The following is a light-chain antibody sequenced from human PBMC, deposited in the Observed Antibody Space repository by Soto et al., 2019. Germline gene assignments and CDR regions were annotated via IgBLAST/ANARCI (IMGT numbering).Light chain of an antibody. J-gene: IGLJ1*01. CDR2: EVT. CDR1: SSDVGTYNL. Sequence: VLAQPASVSGSPEQSITISCTGTSSDVGTYNLVSWYQQHPGKAPKLIIYEVTERPSGISNRFSGSKFGNTASLTISGLLPEDEADYYCCSYGGSSTFPYVFGTGTKVTVL. CDR3: CSYGGSSTFPYV. V-gene: IGLV2-23*02.